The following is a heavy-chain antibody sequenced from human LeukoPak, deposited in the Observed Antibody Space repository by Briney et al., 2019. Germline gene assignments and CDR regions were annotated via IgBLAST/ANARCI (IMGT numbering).Heavy chain of an antibody. CDR3: ARDQYDTWSRRGNFDS. Sequence: GGSLRLSCTASGFTFGDYAMTWIRQAPGKGLEWLSYISGSGRYTNHAVSVKGRFTISRDNTKNSLYLQMNSLRVEDTAVFYCARDQYDTWSRRGNFDSWGQGTLVIVSS. V-gene: IGHV3-11*05. D-gene: IGHD3-3*01. J-gene: IGHJ4*02. CDR1: GFTFGDYA. CDR2: ISGSGRYT.